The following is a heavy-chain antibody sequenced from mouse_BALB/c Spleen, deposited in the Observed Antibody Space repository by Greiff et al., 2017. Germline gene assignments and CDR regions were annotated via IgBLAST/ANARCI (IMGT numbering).Heavy chain of an antibody. CDR3: ARYYDYDGGFAY. CDR1: GYSITSDYA. D-gene: IGHD2-4*01. V-gene: IGHV3-2*02. Sequence: EVKLVESGPGLVKPSQSLSLTCTVTGYSITSDYAWNWIRQFPGNKLEWMGYISYSGSTSYNPSLKSRISITRDTSKNQFFLQLNSVTTEDTATYYCARYYDYDGGFAYWGQGTLVTVSA. J-gene: IGHJ3*01. CDR2: ISYSGST.